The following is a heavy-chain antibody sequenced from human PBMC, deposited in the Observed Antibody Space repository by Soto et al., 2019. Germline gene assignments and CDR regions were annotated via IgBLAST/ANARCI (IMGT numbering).Heavy chain of an antibody. J-gene: IGHJ6*02. Sequence: GGSLRLSCAASGLTLSDYYMTWIRQAPGKGLEWASYISHSGSTIYYADSVKGRFTVSRDNAKNSLYLQVSSLRAEDTAVYYCAKGGASRGHYYGVDVWGQGTMVTVSS. V-gene: IGHV3-11*01. CDR1: GLTLSDYY. D-gene: IGHD3-10*01. CDR3: AKGGASRGHYYGVDV. CDR2: ISHSGSTI.